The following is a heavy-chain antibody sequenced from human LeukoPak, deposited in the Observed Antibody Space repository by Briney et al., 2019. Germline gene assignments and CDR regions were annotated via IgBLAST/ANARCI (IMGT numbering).Heavy chain of an antibody. CDR2: ISGSGGST. Sequence: GGSLRLSCVASGFTFSSYAMSWVRQAPGKGLEWVSAISGSGGSTYYADSVKGRFTISRDNSKNTLYLQMNSLRAEDTAVYYCAKDLIPSIEEWELLSYAFDIWGQGTMVTVSS. CDR3: AKDLIPSIEEWELLSYAFDI. CDR1: GFTFSSYA. D-gene: IGHD1-26*01. V-gene: IGHV3-23*01. J-gene: IGHJ3*02.